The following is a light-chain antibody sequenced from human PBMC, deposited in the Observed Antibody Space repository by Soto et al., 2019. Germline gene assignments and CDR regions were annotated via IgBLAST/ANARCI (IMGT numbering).Light chain of an antibody. CDR3: MQNIQTPYT. CDR1: QSLLHSDGKTS. CDR2: ELF. J-gene: IGKJ2*01. V-gene: IGKV2D-29*01. Sequence: EIVLTQTPLSLSVIPGQPASISCKSSQSLLHSDGKTSLCWYLQKAGQPPQLLIYELFNRFSGVSDRFTGSGSGTDFTLKISRVEAEDVGMYCCMQNIQTPYTFGQGTKLEIK.